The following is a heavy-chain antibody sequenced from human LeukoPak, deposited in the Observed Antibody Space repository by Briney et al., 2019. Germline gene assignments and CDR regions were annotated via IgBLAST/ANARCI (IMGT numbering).Heavy chain of an antibody. D-gene: IGHD3-10*01. J-gene: IGHJ4*02. V-gene: IGHV3-9*01. CDR2: ISWNSGSI. Sequence: HSGGSLRLSCAASGFTFDDYAMHWVRQAPGKGLEWASGISWNSGSIGYADSVKGRFTISRDNAKNSLYLQMNSLRAEDTALYYCAKDIFTMVRGVVDYWGQGTLVTVSS. CDR3: AKDIFTMVRGVVDY. CDR1: GFTFDDYA.